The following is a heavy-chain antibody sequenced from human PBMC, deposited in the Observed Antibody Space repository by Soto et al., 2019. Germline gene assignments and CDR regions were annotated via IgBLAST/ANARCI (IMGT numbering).Heavy chain of an antibody. J-gene: IGHJ4*02. CDR1: GFTFSSYS. CDR3: ARDPRGYCSGGSCRDY. V-gene: IGHV3-21*01. CDR2: ISSSSSYI. D-gene: IGHD2-15*01. Sequence: GGSLRLSCAASGFTFSSYSMNWVRQAPGKGLEWVSSISSSSSYIYYADSVKGRFTISRDNAKNSLYLQMNSLRAEDTAVYYCARDPRGYCSGGSCRDYWGQGTLVTVSS.